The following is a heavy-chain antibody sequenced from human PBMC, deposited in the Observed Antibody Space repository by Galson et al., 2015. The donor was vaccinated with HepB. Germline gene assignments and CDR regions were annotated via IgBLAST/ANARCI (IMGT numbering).Heavy chain of an antibody. D-gene: IGHD1-26*01. CDR1: GFTFSSYG. J-gene: IGHJ4*02. V-gene: IGHV3-30*03. CDR3: ARGLEYSGSYVVY. Sequence: SLRLSCAASGFTFSSYGMHWVRQSPGKGLEWVTTISYDGNNKFYADSVKGRFTVSRDISKNTLYLQMNSLRAGDTAVYYCARGLEYSGSYVVYWGQGTLVTVSS. CDR2: ISYDGNNK.